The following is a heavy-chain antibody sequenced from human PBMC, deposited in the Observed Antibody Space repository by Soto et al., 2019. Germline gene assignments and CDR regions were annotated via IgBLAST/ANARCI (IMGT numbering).Heavy chain of an antibody. Sequence: EVQLAESGGGLAQPGGSLRLSCAASGFTLSGYAMDWVRQAPGKGLEYVSGISSNGVGTYYANSVQGRFTMSRDNSKNTVYLQMGSLRPDDMAVYYCARRARPDFYYMDVWGKGTTVTVSS. CDR3: ARRARPDFYYMDV. CDR1: GFTLSGYA. J-gene: IGHJ6*03. CDR2: ISSNGVGT. D-gene: IGHD6-6*01. V-gene: IGHV3-64*01.